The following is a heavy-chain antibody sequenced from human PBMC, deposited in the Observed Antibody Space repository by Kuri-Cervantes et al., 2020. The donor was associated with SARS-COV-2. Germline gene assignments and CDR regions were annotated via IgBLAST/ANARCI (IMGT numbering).Heavy chain of an antibody. J-gene: IGHJ4*02. CDR1: GYTFTSYG. D-gene: IGHD2-21*01. CDR3: YCAPKEGFDS. V-gene: IGHV1-18*01. Sequence: ASVKVSCKASGYTFTSYGISWVRQAPGQGLEWMGWISAYNGNTNYAQKLQGRVTMTTDTSTSTAYVELSSLTSEDTAIYYCYCAPKEGFDSWGQGTLVTVSS. CDR2: ISAYNGNT.